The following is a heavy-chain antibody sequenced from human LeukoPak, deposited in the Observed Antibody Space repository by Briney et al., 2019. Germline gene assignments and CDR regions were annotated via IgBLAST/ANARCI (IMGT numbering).Heavy chain of an antibody. Sequence: PGGSLRLSCAASGITFSAYTMSWVRQAPGKGLEWVSSISGSGSYIFYADSVKDRFTISRDNAKNSLYLQMNSLRAEDTAVYYCASDRSLIASLYYFDNWGQGTLVTVSS. V-gene: IGHV3-21*01. CDR3: ASDRSLIASLYYFDN. CDR2: ISGSGSYI. J-gene: IGHJ4*02. CDR1: GITFSAYT. D-gene: IGHD3-22*01.